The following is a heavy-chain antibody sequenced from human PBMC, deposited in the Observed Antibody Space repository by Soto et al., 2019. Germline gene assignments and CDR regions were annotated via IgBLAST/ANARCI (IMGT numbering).Heavy chain of an antibody. CDR3: ALIYYDSSGYPDAFDI. V-gene: IGHV1-18*01. CDR2: ISAYNGNT. Sequence: QVQLVQSGAEVKKPGASVKVSCKASGYTFTSYGISWVRQAPGQGLEWMGWISAYNGNTNYAQKLQGRVTMTXXPXTXRAYMELRSLRSDDTAVYYCALIYYDSSGYPDAFDIWGQGTMVTVSS. CDR1: GYTFTSYG. J-gene: IGHJ3*02. D-gene: IGHD3-22*01.